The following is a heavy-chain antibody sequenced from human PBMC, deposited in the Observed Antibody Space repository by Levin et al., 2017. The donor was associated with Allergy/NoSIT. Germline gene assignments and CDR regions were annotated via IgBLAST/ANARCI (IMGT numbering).Heavy chain of an antibody. D-gene: IGHD5-18*01. CDR2: INHSGST. CDR1: GGSFSGYY. V-gene: IGHV4-34*01. J-gene: IGHJ6*03. CDR3: ASTNTAVDTAMAYYYYMDV. Sequence: SETLSLTCAVYGGSFSGYYWSWIRQPPGKGLEWIGEINHSGSTNYNPSLKSRVTISVDTSKNQFSLKLSSVTAADTAVYYCASTNTAVDTAMAYYYYMDVWGKGTTVTVSS.